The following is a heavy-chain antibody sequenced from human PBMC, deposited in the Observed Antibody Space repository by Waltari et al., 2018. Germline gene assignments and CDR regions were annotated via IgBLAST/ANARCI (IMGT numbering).Heavy chain of an antibody. J-gene: IGHJ3*02. CDR1: GFTFSSYG. Sequence: QVQLVESGGGVVQPGGSLRLSCAASGFTFSSYGMHWVRQAPGKGLEWVAVIRYDGTNRYYADSTKGRFTISRDKSKNRLYLQMNSLRAEETAVYYCAKDEDPDAVDIWGQGTMVTVSS. CDR2: IRYDGTNR. CDR3: AKDEDPDAVDI. V-gene: IGHV3-30*02.